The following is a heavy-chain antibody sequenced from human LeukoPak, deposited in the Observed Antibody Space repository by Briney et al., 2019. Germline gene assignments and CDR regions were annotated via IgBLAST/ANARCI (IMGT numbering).Heavy chain of an antibody. CDR3: ARHPDYYDSSGPSGGYY. D-gene: IGHD3-22*01. CDR2: INHIGSN. CDR1: GGPFDSYY. Sequence: SSKTLSLTCAVYGGPFDSYYWTWIRQPPGKGLEWIGEINHIGSNNYNPSLKSRVTILVDTSKNQFSLQLTSVTAADTAVYYCARHPDYYDSSGPSGGYYWGQGTLVTVSS. V-gene: IGHV4-34*01. J-gene: IGHJ4*02.